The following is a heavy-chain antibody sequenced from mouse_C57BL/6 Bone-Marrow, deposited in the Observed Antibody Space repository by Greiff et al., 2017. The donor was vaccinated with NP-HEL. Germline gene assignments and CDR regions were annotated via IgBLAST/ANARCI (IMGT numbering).Heavy chain of an antibody. Sequence: VQLQQSGAELARPGASVKLSCKASGYTFTSYGISWVKQRTGQGLEWIGEIYPRSGNSYYNEKFKGKATLTADKSSSTAYVELRSLTSEDTAVYFCARGGSSFAYWGPGTLVTVA. CDR1: GYTFTSYG. CDR3: ARGGSSFAY. V-gene: IGHV1-81*01. CDR2: IYPRSGNS. D-gene: IGHD1-1*01. J-gene: IGHJ3*01.